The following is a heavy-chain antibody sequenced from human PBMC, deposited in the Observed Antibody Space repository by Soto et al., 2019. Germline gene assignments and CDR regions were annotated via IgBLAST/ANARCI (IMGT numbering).Heavy chain of an antibody. Sequence: QVQLVQSGAEVKKPGSSVKVSCKTSGGTLRSYAISWVRQAPGQGLEWMGEMIPIFGTANYAQKFQGRVTITADESSSTAYMELSSLRSEDTAVYYCAREGTMVRGAHDYYYGMDVWGQGTTVTVSS. D-gene: IGHD3-10*01. V-gene: IGHV1-69*12. CDR2: MIPIFGTA. CDR1: GGTLRSYA. J-gene: IGHJ6*02. CDR3: AREGTMVRGAHDYYYGMDV.